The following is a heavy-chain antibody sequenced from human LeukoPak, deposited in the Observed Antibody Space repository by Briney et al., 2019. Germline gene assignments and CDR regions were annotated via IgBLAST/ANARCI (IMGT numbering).Heavy chain of an antibody. Sequence: PGGSLRLSCAASGFTFSSYGMHWVRQAPGKGLEWVAFIRYDGSNKYYADSVKGRFTTSRDNSKNTLYLQMNSLRAEDTAVYYCAKAKDSSGYYRTAEYFQHWGQGTLVTVSS. V-gene: IGHV3-30*02. CDR3: AKAKDSSGYYRTAEYFQH. CDR1: GFTFSSYG. D-gene: IGHD3-22*01. J-gene: IGHJ1*01. CDR2: IRYDGSNK.